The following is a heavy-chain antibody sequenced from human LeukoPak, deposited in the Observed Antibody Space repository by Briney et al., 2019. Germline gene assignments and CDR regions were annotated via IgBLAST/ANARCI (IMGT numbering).Heavy chain of an antibody. D-gene: IGHD5-18*01. Sequence: GASVKVSCKASGYTFTSYAMHWVRQAPGQGLEWMGIINPSGGSTSYAQKFQGRVTMTRDTSTSTVYMELSSLRSEDTAVYYCARDSGLGYNYGGSDYWGQGTLVTVSS. V-gene: IGHV1-46*01. CDR2: INPSGGST. J-gene: IGHJ4*02. CDR3: ARDSGLGYNYGGSDY. CDR1: GYTFTSYA.